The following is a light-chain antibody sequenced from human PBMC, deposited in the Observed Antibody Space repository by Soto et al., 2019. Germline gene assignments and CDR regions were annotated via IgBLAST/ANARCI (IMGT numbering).Light chain of an antibody. CDR3: QQRPNWPLT. CDR1: QSISSH. Sequence: EIVLTQSPATLSLSPGERATLSCRASQSISSHLAWYQQKPGQAPRLLMYDVSNRATDIPARFSGSGSGTDFTLTISSLEPEDFAVYYCQQRPNWPLTFGAGTKVEIK. J-gene: IGKJ4*01. CDR2: DVS. V-gene: IGKV3-11*01.